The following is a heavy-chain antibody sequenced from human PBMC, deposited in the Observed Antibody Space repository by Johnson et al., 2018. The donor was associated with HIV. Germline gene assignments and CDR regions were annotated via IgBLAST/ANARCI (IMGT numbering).Heavy chain of an antibody. J-gene: IGHJ3*02. CDR3: ASLYSGYDNDAFDI. Sequence: YYMSWIRQAPGKGLEWVSYISSSGSTIYYADSVKGRFTISRDNAKNSLYLQMNSLRAEDTAVYYCASLYSGYDNDAFDIWGQGTMVTVSS. CDR2: ISSSGSTI. D-gene: IGHD5-12*01. V-gene: IGHV3-11*04. CDR1: YY.